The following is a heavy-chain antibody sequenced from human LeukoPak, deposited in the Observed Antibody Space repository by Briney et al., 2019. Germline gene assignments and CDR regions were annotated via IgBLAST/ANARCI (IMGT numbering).Heavy chain of an antibody. J-gene: IGHJ6*03. CDR3: ARYIEYPGPYYYYYMDV. Sequence: PSQTLSLTCTVPLCSLRSRNYYLIGIRQPAGKGLEWIGRIYTSGSTNYNPSLKSRVTISVDTSKNQFSLKLSSVTAADTAVYYCARYIEYPGPYYYYYMDVWGKGTTVTVSS. CDR2: IYTSGST. D-gene: IGHD1-1*01. CDR1: LCSLRSRNYY. V-gene: IGHV4-61*02.